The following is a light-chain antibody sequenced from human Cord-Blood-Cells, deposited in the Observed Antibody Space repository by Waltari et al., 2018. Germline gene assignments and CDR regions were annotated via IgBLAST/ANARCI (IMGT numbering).Light chain of an antibody. CDR3: SSYTSSSTLV. J-gene: IGLJ2*01. V-gene: IGLV2-14*01. Sequence: QSALTQPASVSGSPGQSITISSTGTSSDVGGYNYVFWYQQHPGKAPKLMIDDVSNRPSGVSNRFSGSKSGNTASMTISGLQAEDEADYYCSSYTSSSTLVFGGGTKLTVL. CDR2: DVS. CDR1: SSDVGGYNY.